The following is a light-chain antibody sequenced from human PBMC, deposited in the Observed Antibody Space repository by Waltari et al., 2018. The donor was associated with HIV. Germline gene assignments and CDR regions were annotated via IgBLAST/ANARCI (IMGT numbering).Light chain of an antibody. CDR2: GAS. CDR3: QQYNNWPPWT. Sequence: ATLSCRASQSVSSNLAWYQQKPGQAPRLLIYGASTRATGIPARFSGSGSGTYFTLTISSLQSEDFAVYYCQQYNNWPPWTFGQGTKVEIK. CDR1: QSVSSN. V-gene: IGKV3-15*01. J-gene: IGKJ1*01.